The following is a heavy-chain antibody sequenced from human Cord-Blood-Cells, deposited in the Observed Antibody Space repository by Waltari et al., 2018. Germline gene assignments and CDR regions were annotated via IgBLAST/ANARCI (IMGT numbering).Heavy chain of an antibody. V-gene: IGHV4-39*01. Sequence: QLQLQESGPGLVKPAETLSLTCTVSGGSLSSSSYYWCCTRKPPGQGLEWIGSIYYSGSTYYNPSLKSRVTISVDTSKNQFSLKLGSVTAADTAVYYCARRRDAFDIWGQGTMVTVSS. J-gene: IGHJ3*02. CDR2: IYYSGST. CDR1: GGSLSSSSYY. CDR3: ARRRDAFDI.